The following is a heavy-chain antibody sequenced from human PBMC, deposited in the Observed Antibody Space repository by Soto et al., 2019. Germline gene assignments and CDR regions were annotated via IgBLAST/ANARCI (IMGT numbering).Heavy chain of an antibody. CDR2: IWSDGRYK. CDR1: GFIFNTYG. D-gene: IGHD6-6*01. CDR3: ARGIGMVVRGDSFDL. Sequence: QVQLVEAGGGVVQSGGSLRLSCAASGFIFNTYGMHWVRQAPGKGLEWVAVIWSDGRYKYFGDFVKGRFTVSRDNSKMYLQMNSLRADDTAVYYCARGIGMVVRGDSFDLWGQGTMVTVSS. J-gene: IGHJ3*01. V-gene: IGHV3-33*01.